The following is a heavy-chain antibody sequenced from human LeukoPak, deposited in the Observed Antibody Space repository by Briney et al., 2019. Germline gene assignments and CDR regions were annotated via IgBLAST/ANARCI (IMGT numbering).Heavy chain of an antibody. CDR1: GGSISSSSYY. Sequence: SETLSLACTVPGGSISSSSYYWGWIRQPPGKGLEWIGSIYYSGSTYYNPSLKSRVTISVDTSKNQFSLKLSSVTAADTAVYYCARAKDKLRFLEWGFYYMDVWGKGTTVTVSS. CDR2: IYYSGST. V-gene: IGHV4-39*07. J-gene: IGHJ6*03. D-gene: IGHD3-3*01. CDR3: ARAKDKLRFLEWGFYYMDV.